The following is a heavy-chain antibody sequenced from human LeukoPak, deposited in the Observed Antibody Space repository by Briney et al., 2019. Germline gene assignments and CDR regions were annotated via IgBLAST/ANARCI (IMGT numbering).Heavy chain of an antibody. J-gene: IGHJ4*02. CDR1: GFTFSDFY. CDR3: ARHCTSSSCYSFDY. D-gene: IGHD2-2*01. CDR2: ISASGSAI. V-gene: IGHV3-11*04. Sequence: PGGSLRLSCAASGFTFSDFYMSWVRQAPGKGLEGIFFISASGSAIYYADSVKGRFTISRDNAKNSLRLQMDGLRAEDTALYYCARHCTSSSCYSFDYWGQGTLVTVSS.